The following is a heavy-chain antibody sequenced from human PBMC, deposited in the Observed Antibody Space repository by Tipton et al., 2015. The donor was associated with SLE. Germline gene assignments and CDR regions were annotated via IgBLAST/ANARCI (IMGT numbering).Heavy chain of an antibody. Sequence: TLSLTCTVSGYSISSGYYWGWIRQPPGKGLEWIGSIYHSGSTYYNPSLKSRVTISVDTSKNQFSLKLSSVTAADTAVYYCASTVRGSGSYYYWGQGTLVTVSS. J-gene: IGHJ4*02. CDR2: IYHSGST. CDR3: ASTVRGSGSYYY. V-gene: IGHV4-38-2*02. D-gene: IGHD1-26*01. CDR1: GYSISSGYY.